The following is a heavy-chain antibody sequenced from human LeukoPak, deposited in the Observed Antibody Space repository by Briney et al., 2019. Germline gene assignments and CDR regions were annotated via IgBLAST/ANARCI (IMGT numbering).Heavy chain of an antibody. V-gene: IGHV5-51*01. CDR2: IYPCDSDT. CDR3: ARQCCMVGGTIDY. D-gene: IGHD1-26*01. Sequence: GEALKISRKGSGYRFTSYWIGWVRQRPGKGLEGMGIIYPCDSDTRYRPSFQGQVPIFADKSNSTPDLQWRHLKASDTAMYYCARQCCMVGGTIDYWGQGTLVPVSP. J-gene: IGHJ4*02. CDR1: GYRFTSYW.